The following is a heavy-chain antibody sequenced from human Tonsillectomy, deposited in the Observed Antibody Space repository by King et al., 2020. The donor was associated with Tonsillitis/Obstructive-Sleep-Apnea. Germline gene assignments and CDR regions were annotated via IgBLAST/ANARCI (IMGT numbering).Heavy chain of an antibody. D-gene: IGHD2-2*01. V-gene: IGHV3-74*01. CDR2: IRRDGTAA. CDR3: ATLPGV. J-gene: IGHJ6*04. CDR1: GFTFSRSW. Sequence: VQLVESGGGLVQPGGSLRLSCAASGFTFSRSWLHWGRQGPGKGLLWVARIRRDGTAANYADSLRGRFTISRDNAKNTLYLQMNSLRAEDTAVYYCATLPGVWGKGTTVTVSS.